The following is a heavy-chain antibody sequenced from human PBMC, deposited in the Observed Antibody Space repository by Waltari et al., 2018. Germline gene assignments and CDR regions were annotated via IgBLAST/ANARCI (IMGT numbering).Heavy chain of an antibody. Sequence: QVQLVQSGAEVKKPGASVKVSCKDSGYTFTGYYMHWVRQAPGQGLEWMGRINPNSGGTNYAQKFQGRVTMTRDTSISTAYMELSRLRSDDTAVYYCAIGYCSGGSCYSFFDYWGQGTLVTVSS. J-gene: IGHJ4*02. V-gene: IGHV1-2*06. CDR3: AIGYCSGGSCYSFFDY. CDR1: GYTFTGYY. CDR2: INPNSGGT. D-gene: IGHD2-15*01.